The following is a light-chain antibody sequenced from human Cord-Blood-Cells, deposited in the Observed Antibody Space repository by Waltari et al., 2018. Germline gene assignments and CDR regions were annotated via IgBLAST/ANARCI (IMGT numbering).Light chain of an antibody. CDR3: SSYTSSSTFVV. CDR1: SSDVGSYNR. V-gene: IGLV2-18*02. J-gene: IGLJ2*01. Sequence: QSALTQPPSVSVSPGQSVTISCTVTSSDVGSYNRVSWYQQPPGTAPKLMIYEVSNRPSGVPDRFSGSKSGNTASLTISGLQAEDEADYYCSSYTSSSTFVVFGGGTKLTVL. CDR2: EVS.